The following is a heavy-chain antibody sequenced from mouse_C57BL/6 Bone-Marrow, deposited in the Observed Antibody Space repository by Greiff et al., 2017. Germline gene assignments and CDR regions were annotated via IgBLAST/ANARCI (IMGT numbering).Heavy chain of an antibody. CDR3: ARLASYYFDY. J-gene: IGHJ2*01. V-gene: IGHV5-17*01. CDR2: ISSGSSTI. Sequence: EVMLVESGGGLVKPGGSLKLSCAASGFTFSDYGMHWVRQAPEKGLEWVAYISSGSSTIYYADTVKGRFTISRDNAKNTLFLQMTSLRYEDTAMYYCARLASYYFDYWGQGTTLTVSS. CDR1: GFTFSDYG.